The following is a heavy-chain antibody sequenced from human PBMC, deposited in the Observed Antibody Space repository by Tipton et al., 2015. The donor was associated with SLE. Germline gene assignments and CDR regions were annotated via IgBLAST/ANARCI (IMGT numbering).Heavy chain of an antibody. D-gene: IGHD3-9*01. CDR2: INWNGGST. CDR1: GFTFDDYG. Sequence: SLRLSCAASGFTFDDYGMSWVRQAPGKGLEWVSGINWNGGSTGYADSVKGRFTISRDNAKNSLYLQMNSLRAEDTALYYCARDRAYYVNLSGYYYRGYYFDYWGQGTLVIVSA. CDR3: ARDRAYYVNLSGYYYRGYYFDY. J-gene: IGHJ4*02. V-gene: IGHV3-20*04.